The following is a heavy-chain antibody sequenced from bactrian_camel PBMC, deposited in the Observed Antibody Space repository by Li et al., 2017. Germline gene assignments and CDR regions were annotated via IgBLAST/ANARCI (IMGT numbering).Heavy chain of an antibody. Sequence: VQLVESGGGSVQTGGSLRLSCSVSGDTNNKHCIGWFRQAPGKEREGLVAQDTDGSTCYADSVKARFSISKDDPQNILNLQMNSLSPDDSATYYCAATSWQSRCRLPNAFMQYWGRGTQVTVS. V-gene: IGHV3S67*01. J-gene: IGHJ4*01. CDR3: AATSWQSRCRLPNAFMQY. CDR1: GDTNNKHC. CDR2: QDTDGST. D-gene: IGHD5*01.